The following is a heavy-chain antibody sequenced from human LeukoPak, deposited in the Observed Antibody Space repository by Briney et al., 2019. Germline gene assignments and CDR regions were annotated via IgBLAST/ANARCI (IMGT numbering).Heavy chain of an antibody. CDR2: ISADSYYT. CDR1: GFTFSSHA. Sequence: PGGSLRLSWAASGFTFSSHAMSWVRQAPGKGLEWVSAISADSYYTYYADSVQGRFTISRDNSKNTLYLHMNSLRAEDTDLYFCANFVDTSMGGNDYWGQGTLVTVSS. J-gene: IGHJ4*02. D-gene: IGHD5-18*01. V-gene: IGHV3-23*01. CDR3: ANFVDTSMGGNDY.